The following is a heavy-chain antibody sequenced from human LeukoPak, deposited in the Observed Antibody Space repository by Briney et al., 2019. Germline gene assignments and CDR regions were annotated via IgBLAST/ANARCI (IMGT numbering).Heavy chain of an antibody. CDR3: ARAGGYASSWAY. V-gene: IGHV3-7*01. CDR1: GFTLSSYW. CDR2: IKQDGSEK. Sequence: GGSLRLSFAASGFTLSSYWMSWVRQAPGKGLEGVANIKQDGSEKNYVGSGKGRFTISRDNAKNSLDLQMNSLRAEDTAVYYWARAGGYASSWAYWGQGTLVTVSS. J-gene: IGHJ4*02. D-gene: IGHD5-12*01.